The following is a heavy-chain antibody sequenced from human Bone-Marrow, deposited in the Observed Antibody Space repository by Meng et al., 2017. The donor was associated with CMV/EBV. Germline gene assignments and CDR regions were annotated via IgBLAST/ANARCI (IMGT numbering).Heavy chain of an antibody. Sequence: GGSLRLSCAASGFTFSDYYMNWVRQAPGKGLEWVSAISGSGGSTYYADSVKGRFTISRDNSKNTLYLQMNSLRAEDTAVYYCAKGRRSYCSSTSCSGVDYWGQGTLVTVSS. CDR3: AKGRRSYCSSTSCSGVDY. V-gene: IGHV3-23*01. CDR1: GFTFSDYY. D-gene: IGHD2-2*01. CDR2: ISGSGGST. J-gene: IGHJ4*02.